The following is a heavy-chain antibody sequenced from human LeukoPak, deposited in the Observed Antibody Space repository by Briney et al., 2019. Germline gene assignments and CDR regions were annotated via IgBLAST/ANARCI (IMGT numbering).Heavy chain of an antibody. J-gene: IGHJ4*02. CDR1: GYTFTGYY. D-gene: IGHD3-10*01. Sequence: ASVKVSCKASGYTFTGYYMHWLRQAPGQGLEWMGWINPNSGGTNYAQKFQGRVTMTRDTSISTAYMELSRLRSDDTAVYYCARDPRITMVRGVESGDFWGQGTLVTVSS. CDR3: ARDPRITMVRGVESGDF. V-gene: IGHV1-2*02. CDR2: INPNSGGT.